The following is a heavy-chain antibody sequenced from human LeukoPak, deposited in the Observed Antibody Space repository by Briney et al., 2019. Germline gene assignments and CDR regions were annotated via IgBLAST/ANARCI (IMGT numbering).Heavy chain of an antibody. D-gene: IGHD6-19*01. CDR2: IYYTGAT. Sequence: SETLSLTCTVSGGSISSYYWTWIRQPPGKGLEWIGYIYYTGATSYNPSLKSRVTISVDTSKKQFSLKLTSVTAADTAVHYCARYGGSGWVIDNWGQGTLVTVSS. CDR3: ARYGGSGWVIDN. J-gene: IGHJ4*02. V-gene: IGHV4-59*08. CDR1: GGSISSYY.